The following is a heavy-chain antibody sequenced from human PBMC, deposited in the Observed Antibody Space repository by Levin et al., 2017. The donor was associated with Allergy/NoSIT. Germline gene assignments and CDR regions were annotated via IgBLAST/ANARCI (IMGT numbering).Heavy chain of an antibody. J-gene: IGHJ5*02. CDR1: GGSISSSNW. CDR3: AREVVAPDRRNWFDP. Sequence: PSETLSLTCAVSGGSISSSNWWTWVRQPPGKGLEWIGEIYHTGSTNYNPSLKSRVTISVDKSNNQFSLKLNSVTAADTAVYHCAREVVAPDRRNWFDPWGQGILVTVSS. V-gene: IGHV4-4*02. D-gene: IGHD2-2*01. CDR2: IYHTGST.